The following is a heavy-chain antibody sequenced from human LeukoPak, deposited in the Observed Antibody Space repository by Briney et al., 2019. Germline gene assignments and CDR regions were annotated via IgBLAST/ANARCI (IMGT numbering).Heavy chain of an antibody. CDR1: GGSFSGYY. J-gene: IGHJ6*03. Sequence: SETLPPTCAVYGGSFSGYYWSWIRQPPGKGLEWIGEINHSGSTNYNPSLKSRVTISVDTSKNQFSLKLSSVTAADTAVYYCARHFPLAVAGLYYYDYMDVWGTGATVSVSS. V-gene: IGHV4-34*01. D-gene: IGHD6-19*01. CDR3: ARHFPLAVAGLYYYDYMDV. CDR2: INHSGST.